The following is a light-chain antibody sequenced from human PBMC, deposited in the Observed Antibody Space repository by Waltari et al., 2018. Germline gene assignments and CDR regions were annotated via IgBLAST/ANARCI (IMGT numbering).Light chain of an antibody. V-gene: IGLV1-44*01. CDR1: NSNIARKT. CDR2: SNE. Sequence: QSALTPLPSASGTPGPRVTMACSGTNSNIARKTPNWYQQSPGTATKLLLYSNEQRPSGVPDRVSGSKSGTSASLAISGIQSEDEADYYCAAWDDSLNGWVFGGGTKLTVL. J-gene: IGLJ3*02. CDR3: AAWDDSLNGWV.